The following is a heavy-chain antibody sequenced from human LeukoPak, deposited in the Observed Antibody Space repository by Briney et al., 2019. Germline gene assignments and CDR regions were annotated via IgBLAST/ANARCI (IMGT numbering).Heavy chain of an antibody. CDR2: ISSSSSTI. V-gene: IGHV3-48*02. Sequence: GGSPRLSCAASGFTFSNYAMNWVRPARGKGLECVSYISSSSSTIYYADSMKGRFTISRDNAKNSLYLQMNSLRDEDTAVYYCKGSSWYNYYYMDVWGKGTTVTVSS. J-gene: IGHJ6*03. CDR3: KGSSWYNYYYMDV. D-gene: IGHD6-13*01. CDR1: GFTFSNYA.